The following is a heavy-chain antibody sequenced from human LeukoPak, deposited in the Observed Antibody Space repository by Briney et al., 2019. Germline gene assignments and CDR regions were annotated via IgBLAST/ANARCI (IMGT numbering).Heavy chain of an antibody. CDR3: GFGGSVGEGAFDI. J-gene: IGHJ3*02. V-gene: IGHV3-48*01. D-gene: IGHD3-16*01. Sequence: GGSLRLSCAASGFTSSSYSMNWVRQAPGKGLEWVSYISSSSSTIYYADSVKGRFTISRDNAKNTLYLQMNSLRAEDTAVYYCGFGGSVGEGAFDIWGQGTMVTVSS. CDR1: GFTSSSYS. CDR2: ISSSSSTI.